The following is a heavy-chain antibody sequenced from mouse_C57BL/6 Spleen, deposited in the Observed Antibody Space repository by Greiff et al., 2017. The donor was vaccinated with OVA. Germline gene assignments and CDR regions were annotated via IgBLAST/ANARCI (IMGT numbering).Heavy chain of an antibody. CDR3: ARQLRLPAMDY. J-gene: IGHJ4*01. V-gene: IGHV1-55*01. CDR2: IYPGSGST. D-gene: IGHD3-2*02. CDR1: GYTFTSYW. Sequence: QVHVKQPGAELVKPGASVKMSCKASGYTFTSYWITWVKQRPGQGLEWIGDIYPGSGSTNYNEKFKSKTTLTVDTSSSTAYMQLSSLTSEDSAVYVCARQLRLPAMDYWGQGTSVTVSS.